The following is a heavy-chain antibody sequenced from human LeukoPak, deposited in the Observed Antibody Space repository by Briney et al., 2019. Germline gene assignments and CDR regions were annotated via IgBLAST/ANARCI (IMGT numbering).Heavy chain of an antibody. CDR2: INHSGST. J-gene: IGHJ4*02. V-gene: IGHV4-34*01. CDR3: ARLLLDIVVVPAATYFDY. D-gene: IGHD2-2*01. CDR1: GGSFSGYY. Sequence: PSETLSLTCAVYGGSFSGYYWSWIRQPPGKGLEWIGEINHSGSTNYNPSLKSRVTIPVDTSKNQFSLKLSSVTAADTAVYYCARLLLDIVVVPAATYFDYWGQGTLVTVSS.